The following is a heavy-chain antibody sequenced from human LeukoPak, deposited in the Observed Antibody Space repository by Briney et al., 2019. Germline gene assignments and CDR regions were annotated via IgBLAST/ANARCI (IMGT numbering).Heavy chain of an antibody. CDR2: ISGSGGST. Sequence: GGSLRLSCAASGFTFSSYAMSWVRQAPGKGLEWVSAISGSGGSTYYADSVKGRFTISRDNSKNTLYLQMNSLRAEDTAVYYCAKGHGLYSSSLYDYWGEGTLVTVSS. CDR3: AKGHGLYSSSLYDY. D-gene: IGHD6-13*01. J-gene: IGHJ4*02. CDR1: GFTFSSYA. V-gene: IGHV3-23*01.